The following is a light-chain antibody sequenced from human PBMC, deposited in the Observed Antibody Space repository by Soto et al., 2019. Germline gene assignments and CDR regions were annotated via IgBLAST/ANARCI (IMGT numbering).Light chain of an antibody. J-gene: IGKJ1*01. CDR3: QQYNFFRT. CDR1: QSISTW. Sequence: DVQMTQSPSSLSASIGDRVTITCRASQSISTWLAWYQQKPGQAPKLLITHSSTLQNGVPSRLIGRGSGTEFTLTISSLQPDDFATYYCQQYNFFRTFGQGTKVEV. V-gene: IGKV1-5*03. CDR2: HSS.